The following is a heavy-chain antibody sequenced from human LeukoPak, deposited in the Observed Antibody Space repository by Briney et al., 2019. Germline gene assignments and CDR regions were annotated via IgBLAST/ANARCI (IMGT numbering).Heavy chain of an antibody. Sequence: VASVKVSCKASGGAFSSYAISWVRQAPGQGLEWMGGIIPIFGTANYAQKFQGRVTITADESTSTAYMELSSLRSEDTAVYYCARDKTNSWCEDYWGQGTLVTVSS. J-gene: IGHJ4*02. D-gene: IGHD4/OR15-4a*01. V-gene: IGHV1-69*01. CDR3: ARDKTNSWCEDY. CDR1: GGAFSSYA. CDR2: IIPIFGTA.